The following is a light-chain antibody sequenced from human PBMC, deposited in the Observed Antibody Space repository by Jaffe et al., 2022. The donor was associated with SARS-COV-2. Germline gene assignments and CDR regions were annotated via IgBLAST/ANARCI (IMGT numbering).Light chain of an antibody. CDR1: SSDVGGYNY. J-gene: IGLJ1*01. CDR2: EVS. Sequence: QSALTQPPSASGSPGQSVTISCTGTSSDVGGYNYVTWYQQHPGKAPKLMIYEVSKRPSGVPDRFSGSKSGNTASLTVSGLQAEDEADYYCSSDAGSNPVFGTGTKVTVL. V-gene: IGLV2-8*01. CDR3: SSDAGSNPV.